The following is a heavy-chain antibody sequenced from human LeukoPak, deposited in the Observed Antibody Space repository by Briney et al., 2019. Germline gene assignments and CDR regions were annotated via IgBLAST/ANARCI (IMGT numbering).Heavy chain of an antibody. CDR1: GGSISSSNW. Sequence: PSETLSLTCAVSGGSISSSNWWGWVRQPPGRGLECIGEIHHSGTTNYNPSLKSRVTISVDKSKNQFSLKLSSVTAADTAVYYCARILLYGSGSYLARGDAFDIWGQGTMVTVSS. J-gene: IGHJ3*02. CDR2: IHHSGTT. D-gene: IGHD3-10*01. V-gene: IGHV4-4*02. CDR3: ARILLYGSGSYLARGDAFDI.